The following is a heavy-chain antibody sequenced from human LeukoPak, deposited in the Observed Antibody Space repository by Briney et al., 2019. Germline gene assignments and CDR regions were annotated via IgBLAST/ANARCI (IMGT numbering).Heavy chain of an antibody. CDR1: GGTFSSYA. CDR2: IIPIFGTA. Sequence: GASVKVSCKASGGTFSSYAISWVRQAPGQGLEWMGGIIPIFGTANCAQKFQGRVTITADESTSTAYMELSSLRSEDTAVYYCARAHYGYKDAFDIWGQGTMVTVSS. D-gene: IGHD5-24*01. V-gene: IGHV1-69*13. CDR3: ARAHYGYKDAFDI. J-gene: IGHJ3*02.